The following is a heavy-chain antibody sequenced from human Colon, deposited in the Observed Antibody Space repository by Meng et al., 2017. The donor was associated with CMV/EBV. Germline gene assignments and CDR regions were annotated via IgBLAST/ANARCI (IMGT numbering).Heavy chain of an antibody. D-gene: IGHD3-22*01. V-gene: IGHV4-39*01. CDR2: IYYSGST. CDR3: ARVRITMIVDD. J-gene: IGHJ4*02. Sequence: GSLRLSCTVSGGSISSSSYYWGWIRQPPGKGLEWIGSIYYSGSTYYNPSLKSRVTISVDTSKNQFSLKLGSVTAADTAVYYCARVRITMIVDDWGQGTLVTVSS. CDR1: GGSISSSSYY.